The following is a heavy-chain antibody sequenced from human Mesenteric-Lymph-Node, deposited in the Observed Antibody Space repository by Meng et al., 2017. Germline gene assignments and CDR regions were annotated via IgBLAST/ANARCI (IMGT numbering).Heavy chain of an antibody. Sequence: SVKVSCKASGYTFTGYYMHWVRQAPGQGLEWMGRIIPILGIANYAQKFQGRVTITADKSTSTAYMELSSLRSEDTAVYYCARCWNDDVYYYGMDVWGQGTTVTVSS. CDR1: GYTFTGYY. CDR3: ARCWNDDVYYYGMDV. J-gene: IGHJ6*02. D-gene: IGHD1-1*01. V-gene: IGHV1-69*02. CDR2: IIPILGIA.